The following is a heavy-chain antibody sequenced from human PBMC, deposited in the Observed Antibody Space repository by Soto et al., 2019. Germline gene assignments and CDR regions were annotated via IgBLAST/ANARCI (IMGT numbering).Heavy chain of an antibody. Sequence: GGSLRLSCAASGFTFSSYAMSWVRQAPGKGLEWVSAISGSGGSTYYADSVKGRFTISRDNSKNTLYLQMNSLRAEDTAVYYCAKDRRDCGGDCYGRFDPWGQGTLVTVSS. CDR3: AKDRRDCGGDCYGRFDP. CDR2: ISGSGGST. V-gene: IGHV3-23*01. J-gene: IGHJ5*02. D-gene: IGHD2-21*02. CDR1: GFTFSSYA.